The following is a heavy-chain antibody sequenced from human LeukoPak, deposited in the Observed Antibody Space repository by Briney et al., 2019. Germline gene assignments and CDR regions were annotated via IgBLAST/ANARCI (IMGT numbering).Heavy chain of an antibody. CDR1: GGSFSGYY. J-gene: IGHJ3*02. Sequence: SETLSLTCAVYGGSFSGYYWSWIRQPPGKGREWIGEINHSGSTNYNPPLKRRVTISVDTSNNQLSLKLSSVTAADTAVYYCARGGSSGWYGTDDAFDIWGQGTMVTVSS. CDR2: INHSGST. V-gene: IGHV4-34*01. CDR3: ARGGSSGWYGTDDAFDI. D-gene: IGHD6-19*01.